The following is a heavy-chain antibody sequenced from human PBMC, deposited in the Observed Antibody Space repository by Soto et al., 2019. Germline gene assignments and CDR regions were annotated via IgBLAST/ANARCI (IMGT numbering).Heavy chain of an antibody. Sequence: SETLSLTCTVSGGSMSGYYWSWVRLPPGKPMEWIGYVHDSWGAAYNPSLRSRVAISLDTSKSQFSLSLTSVSATDTAMYYCVLQGYGPLHGLVDVWGQGTTVTVSS. CDR2: VHDSWGA. V-gene: IGHV4-59*08. D-gene: IGHD5-18*01. CDR1: GGSMSGYY. J-gene: IGHJ6*02. CDR3: VLQGYGPLHGLVDV.